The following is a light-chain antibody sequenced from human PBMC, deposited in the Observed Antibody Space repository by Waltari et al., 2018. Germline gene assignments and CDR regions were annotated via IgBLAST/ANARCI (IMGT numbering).Light chain of an antibody. J-gene: IGKJ3*01. CDR1: QGISSL. CDR2: AAA. Sequence: DIQMTQSPSSVSVSVGDRVTITCRASQGISSLLAWYQQKPGTAPKLLIYAAADLQSGGPSRFSGGGSGTDFTLSISTLQPEDFATYYCQQANSFPLTFGPGTKVEIK. CDR3: QQANSFPLT. V-gene: IGKV1D-12*01.